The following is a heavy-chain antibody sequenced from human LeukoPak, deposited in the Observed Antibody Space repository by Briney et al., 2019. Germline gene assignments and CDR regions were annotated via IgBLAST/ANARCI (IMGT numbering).Heavy chain of an antibody. CDR2: IIPILGIA. CDR1: GGTFSSYT. D-gene: IGHD5-24*01. J-gene: IGHJ4*02. Sequence: SVKVSCKASGGTFSSYTISWVRQAPGQGLEWMGRIIPILGIANYAQKFQGRVTITADKSTSTAYMELSSLGSEDTAVYYCARETSRDGYNFDYWGQGTLVTVSS. CDR3: ARETSRDGYNFDY. V-gene: IGHV1-69*04.